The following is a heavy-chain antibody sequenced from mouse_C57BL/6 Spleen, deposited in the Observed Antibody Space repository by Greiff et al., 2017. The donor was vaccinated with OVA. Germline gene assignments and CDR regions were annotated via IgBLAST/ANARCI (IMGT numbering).Heavy chain of an antibody. CDR3: AREGGYDYDGFAY. D-gene: IGHD2-4*01. CDR2: IHPNSGST. V-gene: IGHV1-64*01. Sequence: QVQLQQPGAELVKPGASVKLSCKASGYTFTSYWMHWVKQRPGQGLEWIGMIHPNSGSTNYNEKFKSKATLTVDKSSSTAYMQLSSLTSEDSAVYYCAREGGYDYDGFAYWGQGTLVTVSA. J-gene: IGHJ3*01. CDR1: GYTFTSYW.